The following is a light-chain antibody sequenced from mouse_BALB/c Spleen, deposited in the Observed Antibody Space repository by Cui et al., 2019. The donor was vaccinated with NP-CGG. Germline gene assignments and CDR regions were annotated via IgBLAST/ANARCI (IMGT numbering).Light chain of an antibody. V-gene: IGLV1*01. CDR3: ALWYSNHWV. CDR2: GTN. Sequence: VVTPESSLTTSPGETVTLTCRSSTGAVTTSNYANWVQEKPDHLFTGLIGGTNNRVPGVPARFSGSLIGDKAALTITGAQTEDEAIYFCALWYSNHWVFGGGTKLTVL. J-gene: IGLJ1*01. CDR1: TGAVTTSNY.